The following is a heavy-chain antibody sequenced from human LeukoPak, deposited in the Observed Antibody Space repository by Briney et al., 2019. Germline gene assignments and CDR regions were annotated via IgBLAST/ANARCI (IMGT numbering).Heavy chain of an antibody. V-gene: IGHV4-4*07. CDR2: IYTSGST. D-gene: IGHD3-22*01. CDR3: ARGYYDSSGYEAFDY. CDR1: GGSISSYY. J-gene: IGHJ4*02. Sequence: PSETLSLTCTVSGGSISSYYWSWIRQPAGKGLEWIGRIYTSGSTNYNPSLKSRVTMSVDTSKNQFSLKLSSVTAADTAVYYCARGYYDSSGYEAFDYWGQGTLVTVSS.